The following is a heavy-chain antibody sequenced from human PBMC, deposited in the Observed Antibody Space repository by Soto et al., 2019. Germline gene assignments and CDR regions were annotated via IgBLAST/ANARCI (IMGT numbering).Heavy chain of an antibody. CDR2: INHSGST. CDR1: GGSFSGYY. D-gene: IGHD2-15*01. V-gene: IGHV4-34*01. J-gene: IGHJ6*02. Sequence: SETLSLTCAVYGGSFSGYYWSWIRQPPGKGLEWIGEINHSGSTNYNPSLKSRVTISVDTSKNQFSLKLSSVTAADTAVYYCARAHLGYCSGGSCYSPIRGYYYGMDVWGQGTTVTVSS. CDR3: ARAHLGYCSGGSCYSPIRGYYYGMDV.